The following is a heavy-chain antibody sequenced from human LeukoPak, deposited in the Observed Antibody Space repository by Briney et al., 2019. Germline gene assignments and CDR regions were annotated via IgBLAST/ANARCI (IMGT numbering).Heavy chain of an antibody. CDR1: GFTFSSYG. CDR2: ISYDGSNK. CDR3: AKGGGLVAPKGAFDI. J-gene: IGHJ3*02. Sequence: PGGSLRLSCAASGFTFSSYGMHWVRQAPGKGLEWVAVISYDGSNKYYADSVKGRFTISRDNSKNTLYLQMNSLRAEDTAVYYCAKGGGLVAPKGAFDIWGQGTMVTVSS. D-gene: IGHD6-19*01. V-gene: IGHV3-30*18.